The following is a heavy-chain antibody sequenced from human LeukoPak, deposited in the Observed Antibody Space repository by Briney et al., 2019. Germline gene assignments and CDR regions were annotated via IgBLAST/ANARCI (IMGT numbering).Heavy chain of an antibody. CDR2: INPDGSEK. CDR1: GFTFSSYN. Sequence: TGGSLRLSCAASGFTFSSYNMNWVRQAPGKGLEWVANINPDGSEKNYVDSVKGRFTISRDSAKNSLYLQMDSLRAEDTAIYYCARCSGWAFRNWGQGNLVTVSS. D-gene: IGHD6-19*01. CDR3: ARCSGWAFRN. V-gene: IGHV3-7*01. J-gene: IGHJ4*02.